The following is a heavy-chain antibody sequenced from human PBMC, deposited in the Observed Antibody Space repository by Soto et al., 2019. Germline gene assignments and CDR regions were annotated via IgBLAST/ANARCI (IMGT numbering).Heavy chain of an antibody. V-gene: IGHV4-31*03. Sequence: QVQLQESGPGLVKPSQTLSLTCTVSGGPFSSGGYYWSWIRQEPGKGLEWIGYIYQNGDTSYNPSLKRRVTISADTSKTQFSLKLSSVTAADTAVYYCARGDSTVSSGFDYWGQGMLVTVSS. CDR2: IYQNGDT. D-gene: IGHD4-17*01. J-gene: IGHJ4*02. CDR1: GGPFSSGGYY. CDR3: ARGDSTVSSGFDY.